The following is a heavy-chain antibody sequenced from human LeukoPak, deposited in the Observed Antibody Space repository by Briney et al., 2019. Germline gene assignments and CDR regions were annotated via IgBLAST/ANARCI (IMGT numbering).Heavy chain of an antibody. CDR3: ARTTVSTSNPFDP. D-gene: IGHD4-17*01. J-gene: IGHJ5*02. V-gene: IGHV4-39*02. CDR2: IYYSGNT. Sequence: SETLSLTCTISGGSISSVNSYWAWIRQPPGKELEWIGSIYYSGNTYYNPSLKSRVTISVDTAMNHFSLKLNSVTAADTAVFYCARTTVSTSNPFDPWGQGTLVTVSS. CDR1: GGSISSVNSY.